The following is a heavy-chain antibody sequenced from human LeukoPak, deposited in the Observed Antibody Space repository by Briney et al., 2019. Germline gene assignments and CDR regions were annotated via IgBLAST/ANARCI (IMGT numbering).Heavy chain of an antibody. D-gene: IGHD3-10*01. CDR1: GYTFTSYG. CDR2: ISAYNGNT. CDR3: ARGSALYYYGSGSYRYFDY. V-gene: IGHV1-18*01. Sequence: ASVKVSCKASGYTFTSYGISWVRQASGQGLEWMGWISAYNGNTNYAQKLQGRVTMTTDTSTSTAYMELRSLRSDDTAVYYCARGSALYYYGSGSYRYFDYWGQGTLVTVSS. J-gene: IGHJ4*02.